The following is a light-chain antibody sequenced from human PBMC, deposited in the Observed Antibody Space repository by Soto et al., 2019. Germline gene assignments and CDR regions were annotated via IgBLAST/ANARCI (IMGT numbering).Light chain of an antibody. V-gene: IGKV1-39*01. J-gene: IGKJ1*01. Sequence: DIQLTQSPPSLSASVGDKLTITCRASQNIGTTLNWYQLRPGKAPKLLIYVASTLQTGVPSRFSGSGSGSDFTLTINNLQPEDFATYSCQQTHGNPTFGQGTKVDNK. CDR1: QNIGTT. CDR3: QQTHGNPT. CDR2: VAS.